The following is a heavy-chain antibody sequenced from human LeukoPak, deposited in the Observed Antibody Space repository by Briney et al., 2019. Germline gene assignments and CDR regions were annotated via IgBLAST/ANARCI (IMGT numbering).Heavy chain of an antibody. CDR1: GFTFSNAW. J-gene: IGHJ4*02. V-gene: IGHV3-7*01. Sequence: GGSLRLSCAASGFTFSNAWMNWVRQAPGKGLEWVANIKQDGSEKYYVDSVKGRFTISRDNAKNSLYLQMNSLRAEDTAVYYCARDCPNGVCYTRYFDYWGQGTLVTVSS. D-gene: IGHD2-8*01. CDR3: ARDCPNGVCYTRYFDY. CDR2: IKQDGSEK.